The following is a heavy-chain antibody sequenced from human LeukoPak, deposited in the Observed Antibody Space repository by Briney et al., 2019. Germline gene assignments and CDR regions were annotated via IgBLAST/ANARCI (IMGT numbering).Heavy chain of an antibody. CDR1: GFTFNNYA. D-gene: IGHD2-15*01. Sequence: PGGSLRLSCAASGFTFNNYALRWVRQAPGKGLEWVSAISGSGGSTYYADSVKGRFTISRDNSKNMLYLQMNSLRAEDTAVYYCAKGGIVVDDLIWFDPWGQGTLVTVSS. V-gene: IGHV3-23*01. CDR3: AKGGIVVDDLIWFDP. CDR2: ISGSGGST. J-gene: IGHJ5*02.